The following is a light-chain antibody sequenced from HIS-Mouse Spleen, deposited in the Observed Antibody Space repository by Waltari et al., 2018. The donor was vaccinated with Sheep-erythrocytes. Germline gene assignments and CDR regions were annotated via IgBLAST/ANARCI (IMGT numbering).Light chain of an antibody. CDR1: QGISRS. CDR2: AAS. CDR3: QQYYSYPPLT. Sequence: AIRMTQSPSSFSASTGDRVTITCRASQGISRSLAWYQQKPGKAPKLLIYAASTLQSGVPSRFSGSGSGTDFTLTISCLQSEDFATYYCQQYYSYPPLTFGGGTKVEIK. V-gene: IGKV1-8*01. J-gene: IGKJ4*01.